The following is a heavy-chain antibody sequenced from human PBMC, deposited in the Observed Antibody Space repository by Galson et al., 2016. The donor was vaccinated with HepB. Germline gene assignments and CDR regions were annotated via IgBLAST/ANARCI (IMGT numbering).Heavy chain of an antibody. CDR3: ARPEFCPRGNCHSYGMDV. J-gene: IGHJ6*02. CDR1: GNSFTNYW. CDR2: IYPGDSRT. V-gene: IGHV5-51*01. Sequence: QSGAEVKKPGESLKISCKGSGNSFTNYWIGWVRQMPGKGLEWMGIIYPGDSRTIYSPSFQGQVTISADKSITTAYLQWGSLKASDSARYYCARPEFCPRGNCHSYGMDVWGPGTTVTVSS. D-gene: IGHD3/OR15-3a*01.